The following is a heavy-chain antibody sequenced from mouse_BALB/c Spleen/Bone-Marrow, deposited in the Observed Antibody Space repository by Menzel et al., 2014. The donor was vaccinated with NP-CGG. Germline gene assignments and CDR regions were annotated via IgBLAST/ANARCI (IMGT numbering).Heavy chain of an antibody. CDR3: ARRGTGTGSYYFDY. Sequence: EVKLVESGGGLVKPGGSLKLSCAASGFTFSNYGMSWVRQTPDKRLEWVATISSVGSYTYYPDSVKGRFTISRDNAKSTLFLQMSSLKSEDTAMYYCARRGTGTGSYYFDYWGQGTTLTVSS. CDR1: GFTFSNYG. V-gene: IGHV5-6*03. J-gene: IGHJ2*01. D-gene: IGHD4-1*01. CDR2: ISSVGSYT.